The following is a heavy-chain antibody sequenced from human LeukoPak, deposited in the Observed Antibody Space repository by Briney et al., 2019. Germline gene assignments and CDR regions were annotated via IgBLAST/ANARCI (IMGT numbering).Heavy chain of an antibody. CDR2: INWNSGST. D-gene: IGHD3-16*02. CDR1: GFTFDDYG. Sequence: PGGSLRLSCAASGFTFDDYGMSWVRQAPGKGLEWVSGINWNSGSTGYADSVKGRFTISRDNAKNSLYLQMNSLRAEDTALYYCSGGIRLGELSSWGQGTLVTVSS. CDR3: SGGIRLGELSS. V-gene: IGHV3-20*04. J-gene: IGHJ5*02.